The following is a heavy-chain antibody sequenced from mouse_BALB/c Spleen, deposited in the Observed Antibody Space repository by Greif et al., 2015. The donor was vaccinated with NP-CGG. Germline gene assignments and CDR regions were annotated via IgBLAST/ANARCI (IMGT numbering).Heavy chain of an antibody. Sequence: VQLKQSGAELVKPGASVKLSCTASGFNIKDTYMHWVKQRPEQGLEWIGRIDPANGNTKYDPKFQGKATITADTSSNTAYLQLSSLTSEDTAVYYCAPLLWLRDGGRWGQGTLVTVSA. J-gene: IGHJ3*02. CDR1: GFNIKDTY. CDR3: APLLWLRDGGR. CDR2: IDPANGNT. V-gene: IGHV14-3*02. D-gene: IGHD2-2*01.